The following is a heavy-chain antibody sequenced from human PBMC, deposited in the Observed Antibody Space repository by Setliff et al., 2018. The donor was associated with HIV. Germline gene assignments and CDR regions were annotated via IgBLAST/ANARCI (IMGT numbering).Heavy chain of an antibody. CDR2: IGTAGDT. D-gene: IGHD1-26*01. J-gene: IGHJ4*02. Sequence: GGSLRLSCAASGFIFNSYDTHWVRQGTGEGLEWVSAIGTAGDTHYPGSVKGRFTISRENAKNSLYLQMNSLRAGDTAVYFCARGSATRGFDYWGQGTLVTVSS. V-gene: IGHV3-13*01. CDR3: ARGSATRGFDY. CDR1: GFIFNSYD.